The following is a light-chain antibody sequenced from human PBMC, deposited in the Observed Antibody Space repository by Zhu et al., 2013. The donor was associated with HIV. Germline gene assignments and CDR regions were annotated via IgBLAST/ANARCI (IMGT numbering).Light chain of an antibody. J-gene: IGKJ5*01. CDR1: QHINTN. CDR2: GAS. V-gene: IGKV3-15*01. CDR3: QQYNNWPPIT. Sequence: EIVLTQSPSTLSLSPGERATLSCRASQHINTNYLAWYQQKPGQAPRLLIYGASTRAIGIPARFSGSGSGTEFTLTISSLQSEDFAVYYCQQYNNWPPITFGQGTRLEIK.